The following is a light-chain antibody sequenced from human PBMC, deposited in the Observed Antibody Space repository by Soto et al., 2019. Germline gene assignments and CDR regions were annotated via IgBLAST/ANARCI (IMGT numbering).Light chain of an antibody. CDR1: QSVSRN. Sequence: EIVLTQSPGTLSLSPGERATLSCRASQSVSRNLAWYQQKFGQAPRLLIYDASNRATGIPARFSGSGSGTDFTLTISSLEPEDFAVYYCQQRTFGQGTRLRL. J-gene: IGKJ5*01. V-gene: IGKV3-11*01. CDR2: DAS. CDR3: QQRT.